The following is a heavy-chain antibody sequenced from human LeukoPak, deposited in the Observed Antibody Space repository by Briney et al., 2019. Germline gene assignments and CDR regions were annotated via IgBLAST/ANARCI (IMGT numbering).Heavy chain of an antibody. CDR1: GYTFTSYA. Sequence: ASVKVSCKASGYTFTSYAMNWVRQAPGQGLEWMGWINTNTGNPTYAQGFTGRFVFSLDTSVSTAYLQISSLKAEDTAVYYCARDQSSSTTLNWFDPWGQGTLVTVSS. D-gene: IGHD2-2*01. CDR3: ARDQSSSTTLNWFDP. CDR2: INTNTGNP. V-gene: IGHV7-4-1*02. J-gene: IGHJ5*02.